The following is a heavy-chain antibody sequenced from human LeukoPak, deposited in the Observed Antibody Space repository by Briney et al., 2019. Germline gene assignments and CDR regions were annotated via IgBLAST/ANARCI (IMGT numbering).Heavy chain of an antibody. V-gene: IGHV3-30*02. J-gene: IGHJ6*03. CDR1: GFTFSSYG. D-gene: IGHD4-17*01. CDR3: AKEEIIDYGVYYYYRDV. Sequence: PGGSLRLSCAASGFTFSSYGMHWVRQAPGKGLEWVAFIRYDGSNKYYADSVKGRFTISRDNSKNTLYLQMNSLRAEDTAVYYCAKEEIIDYGVYYYYRDVWGKGTTVTVSS. CDR2: IRYDGSNK.